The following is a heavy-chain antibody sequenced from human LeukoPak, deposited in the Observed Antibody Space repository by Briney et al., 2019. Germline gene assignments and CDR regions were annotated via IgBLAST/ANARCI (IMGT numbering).Heavy chain of an antibody. J-gene: IGHJ4*02. V-gene: IGHV3-21*01. Sequence: GGSLRLSCAASGFTFSSYSMNWVRQAPGKGLEWVSSISSSSSYIYYADSVKGRFTISRDNAKNSLYLQMNSLRAEDTAVYYCASDPTDILTGYVDYWGQGTLVTVSS. CDR3: ASDPTDILTGYVDY. CDR2: ISSSSSYI. CDR1: GFTFSSYS. D-gene: IGHD3-9*01.